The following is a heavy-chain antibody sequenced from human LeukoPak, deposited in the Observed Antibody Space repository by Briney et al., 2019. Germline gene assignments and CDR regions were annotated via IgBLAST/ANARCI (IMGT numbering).Heavy chain of an antibody. CDR2: IYHSGST. Sequence: SETLSLTCTVSGYSISSGYYWGWIRQPPGKGLEWIGSIYHSGSTYYNPSLKSRVTISVDTSKNQLSLKLSSVTAADTAVYYCARGRYNYGGAVGDYFDYWDQGTLVTVSS. CDR3: ARGRYNYGGAVGDYFDY. CDR1: GYSISSGYY. V-gene: IGHV4-38-2*02. D-gene: IGHD1-1*01. J-gene: IGHJ4*02.